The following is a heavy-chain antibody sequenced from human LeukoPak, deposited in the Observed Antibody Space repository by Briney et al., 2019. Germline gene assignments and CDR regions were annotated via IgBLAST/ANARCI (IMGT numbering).Heavy chain of an antibody. CDR1: GFTFSSYG. Sequence: GGSLRLSCAASGFTFSSYGMHWVRQAPGKGREWVAIIWYDGSNKYYADSVKGRFTISRDNSKNTLYLQMNSLRAEDTAVYYCAKSLDYSNSFDYWGQGTLVTVSS. J-gene: IGHJ4*02. D-gene: IGHD4-11*01. V-gene: IGHV3-33*06. CDR2: IWYDGSNK. CDR3: AKSLDYSNSFDY.